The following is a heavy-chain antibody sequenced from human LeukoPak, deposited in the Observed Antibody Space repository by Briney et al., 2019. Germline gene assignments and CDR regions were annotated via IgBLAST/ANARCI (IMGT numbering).Heavy chain of an antibody. D-gene: IGHD6-25*01. Sequence: SETLSLTCTVSGGSISSYYWSWIRQPPGKGLEWIGYIYYSGSTNYNPSLKSRVTISVDTSKNQFPLKLGSVTAADTAVYYCARKAARRAWFDPWGQGTLVTVSS. CDR1: GGSISSYY. J-gene: IGHJ5*02. V-gene: IGHV4-59*01. CDR2: IYYSGST. CDR3: ARKAARRAWFDP.